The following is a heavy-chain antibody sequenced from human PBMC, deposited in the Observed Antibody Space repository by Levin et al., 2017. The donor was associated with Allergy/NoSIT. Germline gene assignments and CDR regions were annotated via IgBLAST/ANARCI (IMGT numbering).Heavy chain of an antibody. J-gene: IGHJ3*02. CDR3: ARSMVAAPNSYAFDI. V-gene: IGHV3-74*01. D-gene: IGHD2-15*01. CDR2: INSDGSST. Sequence: GESLKISCAASGFTFSSYWMRWVRQAPGKGLVWVSRINSDGSSTSYADSVKGRFTISRDNAKNTLYLQMNSLRAEDTAVYYCARSMVAAPNSYAFDIWGQGTMVTVSS. CDR1: GFTFSSYW.